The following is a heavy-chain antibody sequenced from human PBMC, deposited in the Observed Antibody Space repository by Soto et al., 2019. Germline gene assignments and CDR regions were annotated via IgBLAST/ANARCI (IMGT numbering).Heavy chain of an antibody. CDR1: GFTFSSYA. CDR3: ARDRGITVTTFDSDY. CDR2: ISGSGGDT. Sequence: GGSLRLSCAASGFTFSSYAMSWVRQAPGKGLEWVSGISGSGGDTYYAEFVKGRFTISRDKSKNTLYLQMNSLRAEDTAVYYCARDRGITVTTFDSDYWGQGTLVTVSS. J-gene: IGHJ4*02. V-gene: IGHV3-23*01. D-gene: IGHD4-17*01.